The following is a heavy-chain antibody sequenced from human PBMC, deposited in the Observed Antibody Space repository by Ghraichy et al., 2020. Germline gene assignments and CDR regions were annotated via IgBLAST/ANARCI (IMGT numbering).Heavy chain of an antibody. CDR3: ARDLNSGSYPRPFDY. V-gene: IGHV3-21*01. Sequence: GESLNISCAASGFTFSSYSMNWVRQAPGKGLEWVSSISSSSSYIYYADSVKGRFTISRDNAKNSLYLQMNSLRAEDTAVYYCARDLNSGSYPRPFDYWGQGTLVTVSS. CDR2: ISSSSSYI. D-gene: IGHD1-26*01. CDR1: GFTFSSYS. J-gene: IGHJ4*02.